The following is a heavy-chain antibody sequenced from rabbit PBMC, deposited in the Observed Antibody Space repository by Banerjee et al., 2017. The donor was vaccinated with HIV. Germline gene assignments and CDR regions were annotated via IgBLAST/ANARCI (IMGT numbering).Heavy chain of an antibody. Sequence: QSLEESGGDLVKPGASLTLTCTASGFSLSSNYWICWVRQAPGKGLEWIACIYAGSSGSTYYASWAKGRFTISKTSSTTVTLQMTSLTAADTATYFCAIATMTMVITDLWGPGTLVTVS. CDR3: AIATMTMVITDL. CDR2: IYAGSSGST. J-gene: IGHJ4*01. D-gene: IGHD2-1*01. V-gene: IGHV1S40*01. CDR1: GFSLSSNYW.